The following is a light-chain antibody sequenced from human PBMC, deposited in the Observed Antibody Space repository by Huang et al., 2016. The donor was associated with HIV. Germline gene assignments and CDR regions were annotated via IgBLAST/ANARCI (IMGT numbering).Light chain of an antibody. Sequence: EIVLTQSPGTLSLSPGERATLSCRTSQSVFSYLAWYQQRPGQAPRLVIYDASKRATGIPARFSGSGSGTDFTLTISSLEPEDFAVYYCQQRSAWPRTFGQGTKLEIK. V-gene: IGKV3-11*01. J-gene: IGKJ2*01. CDR2: DAS. CDR1: QSVFSY. CDR3: QQRSAWPRT.